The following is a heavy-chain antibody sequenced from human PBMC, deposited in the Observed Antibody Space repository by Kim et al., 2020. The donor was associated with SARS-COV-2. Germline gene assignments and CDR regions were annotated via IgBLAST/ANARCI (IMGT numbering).Heavy chain of an antibody. CDR2: ISGSGYST. Sequence: GGSLTLSCVASGFILSNYAMSWVRQAPGKGLEWVATISGSGYSTYYADSVKGRFTISRDNSKNTLYLQMNSLRAEDSAIYYCAKDKSGTYHGFDCWGQGTLVTVSS. J-gene: IGHJ4*02. CDR1: GFILSNYA. V-gene: IGHV3-23*01. D-gene: IGHD2-2*01. CDR3: AKDKSGTYHGFDC.